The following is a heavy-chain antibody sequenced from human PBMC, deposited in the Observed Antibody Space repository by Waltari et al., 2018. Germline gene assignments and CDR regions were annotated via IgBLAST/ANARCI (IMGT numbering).Heavy chain of an antibody. CDR2: VFFTGST. CDR3: ARHAPNYDYGGEGPFDI. J-gene: IGHJ3*02. CDR1: GDSMSARTYF. D-gene: IGHD3-16*01. Sequence: QVQLQESGPGLVKPSGTLSLTCAVSGDSMSARTYFWAWIRQPPGKGLEWIATVFFTGSTYFNTALTSRVTISADTSKEQISLRLDSVTAADTAVYYCARHAPNYDYGGEGPFDIWGQGTMVTVSS. V-gene: IGHV4-39*01.